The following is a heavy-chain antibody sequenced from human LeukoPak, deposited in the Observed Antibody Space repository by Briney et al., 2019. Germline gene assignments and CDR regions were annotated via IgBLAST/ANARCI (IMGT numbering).Heavy chain of an antibody. CDR3: ARQKVYGSGREVIDY. CDR1: GYSFTSYW. D-gene: IGHD6-19*01. J-gene: IGHJ4*02. V-gene: IGHV5-51*01. CDR2: IYPGDSDT. Sequence: GESLKISCKGSGYSFTSYWIGWVRQMPGKGLEWMGIIYPGDSDTRYSPSFQGQVTISADKSISTAFLQWSSLKASDTAMYYCARQKVYGSGREVIDYWGQGTLVTVSS.